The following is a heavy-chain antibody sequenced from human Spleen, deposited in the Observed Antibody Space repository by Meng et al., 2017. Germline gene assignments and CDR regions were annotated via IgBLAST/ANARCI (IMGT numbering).Heavy chain of an antibody. V-gene: IGHV3-21*01. CDR3: ARVNNGGNSEIDY. CDR1: GFTFRPYT. Sequence: GGSLRLSCAASGFTFRPYTMNWVRQPPGKGLEWVSSISSTGTYIYYADSVKARFTITRDNAKNSLYLQINSLRAEDTALYYCARVNNGGNSEIDYWGQGTLVTVSS. D-gene: IGHD4-23*01. J-gene: IGHJ4*02. CDR2: ISSTGTYI.